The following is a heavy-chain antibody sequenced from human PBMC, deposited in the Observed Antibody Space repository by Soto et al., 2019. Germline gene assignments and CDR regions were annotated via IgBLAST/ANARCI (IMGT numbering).Heavy chain of an antibody. V-gene: IGHV3-23*01. CDR1: GFTFSSYA. Sequence: SLRLSCAASGFTFSSYAMSWVRQAPGKGLEWVSAISGSGGSTYYADSVKGRFTISRDNSKNTLYLQMNSLRAEDTAVYYCAKDQGSSGWYGYWGQGTLVTVSS. CDR3: AKDQGSSGWYGY. D-gene: IGHD6-19*01. J-gene: IGHJ4*02. CDR2: ISGSGGST.